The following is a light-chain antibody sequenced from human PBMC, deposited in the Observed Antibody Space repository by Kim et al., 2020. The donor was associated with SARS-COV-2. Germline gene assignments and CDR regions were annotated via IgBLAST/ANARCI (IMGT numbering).Light chain of an antibody. CDR1: QGVSHY. J-gene: IGKJ5*01. V-gene: IGKV3-11*01. CDR2: EAS. CDR3: QQRGS. Sequence: GPPSLSPGDMATLSCRASQGVSHYLAWYQQKPGQAPRLLIYEASKRAAGIPARFSGSGSGTDFTLTISRLEPGDSAVYFCQQRGSFGQGTRLELK.